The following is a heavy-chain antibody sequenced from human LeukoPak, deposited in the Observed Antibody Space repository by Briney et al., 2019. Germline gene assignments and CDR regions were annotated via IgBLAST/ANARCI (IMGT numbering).Heavy chain of an antibody. Sequence: SETLSLTCAVYGGSFSGYYWGWIRQPPGKGLEWIGEINHSGSTNYNPSLKSRVTISVDTSKNQFSLKLSSVTAADTAVYYCATVVRDYYGSGSYYNAWWFDPWGQGTLVTVSS. D-gene: IGHD3-10*01. CDR2: INHSGST. CDR1: GGSFSGYY. V-gene: IGHV4-34*01. J-gene: IGHJ5*02. CDR3: ATVVRDYYGSGSYYNAWWFDP.